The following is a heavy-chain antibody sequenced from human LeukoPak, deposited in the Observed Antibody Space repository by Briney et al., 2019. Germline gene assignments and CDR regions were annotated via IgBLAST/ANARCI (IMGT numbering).Heavy chain of an antibody. D-gene: IGHD6-13*01. J-gene: IGHJ2*01. CDR1: GFTVSSNY. Sequence: GGSLRLSCAASGFTVSSNYMNWVRQAPGKGLEWVSLIYSGGSTYYADSVKGRFTISRDNSKNTLYLQMNSLRAEDTAVYYCAKGSSTYSITSYWYFDLWGRGTLVTVSS. CDR2: IYSGGST. V-gene: IGHV3-66*01. CDR3: AKGSSTYSITSYWYFDL.